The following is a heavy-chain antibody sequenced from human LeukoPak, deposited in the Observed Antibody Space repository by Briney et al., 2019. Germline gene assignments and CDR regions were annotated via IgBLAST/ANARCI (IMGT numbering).Heavy chain of an antibody. J-gene: IGHJ3*02. CDR1: GGSISSYY. Sequence: SQTLSLTCTVSGGSISSYYWSWIRQPPGKGLEWIGYIYYSGSTNYNPSLKSRVTISVDTSKNQFSLKLSSVTAADTAVYYCARGRGAFDIWGQGTMVTVSS. CDR2: IYYSGST. V-gene: IGHV4-59*08. CDR3: ARGRGAFDI.